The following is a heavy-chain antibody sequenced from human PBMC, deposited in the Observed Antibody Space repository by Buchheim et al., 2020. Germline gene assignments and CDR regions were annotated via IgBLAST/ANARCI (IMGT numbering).Heavy chain of an antibody. CDR2: IRSKANSYAT. CDR3: ARDMAPATA. Sequence: EVQLVESGGGLVQPGGSLKLSCAASGFTFSGSAMHWVRQASGKGLEWVGRIRSKANSYATAYAASVKGRFTISRDYSKNTLYLQMNSLRAEDTAIYYCARDMAPATAWGQGAL. V-gene: IGHV3-73*02. J-gene: IGHJ5*02. D-gene: IGHD5-24*01. CDR1: GFTFSGSA.